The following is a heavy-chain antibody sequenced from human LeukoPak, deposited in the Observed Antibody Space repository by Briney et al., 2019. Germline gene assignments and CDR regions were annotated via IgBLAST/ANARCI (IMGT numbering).Heavy chain of an antibody. CDR3: AREWGSSSWYYYYGMDV. Sequence: GRSLRLSCAASGFTFSSYAMHWVRQAPGKGLDWVAVISYAGGNKHYADSVKGRFTISRDNSKNSLYLQMNSLRAEDTAVYYCAREWGSSSWYYYYGMDVWGQGTTVTVSS. D-gene: IGHD6-13*01. CDR1: GFTFSSYA. V-gene: IGHV3-30-3*01. J-gene: IGHJ6*02. CDR2: ISYAGGNK.